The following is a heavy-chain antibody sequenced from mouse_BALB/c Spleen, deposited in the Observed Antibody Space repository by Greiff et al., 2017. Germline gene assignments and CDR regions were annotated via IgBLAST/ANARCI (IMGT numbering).Heavy chain of an antibody. Sequence: EVQLLESGPGLVKPSQSLSLTCTVTGYSITSDYAWNWIRQFPGNKLEWMGYISYSGSTSYNPSLKSRISISRDTSKNQFFLQLNSVTTEDTATYYCARSLYGNYLYYYAMDYWGQGTSVTVSS. CDR2: ISYSGST. V-gene: IGHV3-2*02. D-gene: IGHD2-1*01. J-gene: IGHJ4*01. CDR1: GYSITSDYA. CDR3: ARSLYGNYLYYYAMDY.